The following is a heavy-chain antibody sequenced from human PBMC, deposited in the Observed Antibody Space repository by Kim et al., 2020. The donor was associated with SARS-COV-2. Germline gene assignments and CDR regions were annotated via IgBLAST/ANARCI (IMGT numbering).Heavy chain of an antibody. CDR3: ARVVYEIDY. J-gene: IGHJ4*02. D-gene: IGHD5-12*01. Sequence: GNTNYAQKLQGRVTMTTDTSTSTAYMELRSLRSDDTAVYYCARVVYEIDYWGQGTLVTVSS. V-gene: IGHV1-18*01. CDR2: GNT.